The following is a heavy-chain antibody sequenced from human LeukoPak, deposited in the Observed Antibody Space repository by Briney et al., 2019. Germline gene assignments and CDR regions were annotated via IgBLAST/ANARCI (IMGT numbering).Heavy chain of an antibody. CDR3: ARTPKRDSSSPGNFDY. CDR1: GGSFSGYY. Sequence: SETLSLTCAVYGGSFSGYYWSWIRQPPGKGLEWIGEINHSGSTNYNPSLKSRVTISADTSKNQFSLKLSSVTAADTAVYYCARTPKRDSSSPGNFDYWGQGTLVTVSS. CDR2: INHSGST. V-gene: IGHV4-34*01. D-gene: IGHD6-6*01. J-gene: IGHJ4*02.